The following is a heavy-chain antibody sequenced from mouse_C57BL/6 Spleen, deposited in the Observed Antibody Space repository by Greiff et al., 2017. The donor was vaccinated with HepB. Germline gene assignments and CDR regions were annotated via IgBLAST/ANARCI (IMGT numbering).Heavy chain of an antibody. CDR3: ARGYYGSGSDY. V-gene: IGHV1-50*01. CDR2: IDPSDSYT. Sequence: QVQLQQPGAELVKPGASVKLSCKASGYTFTSYWMQWVKQRPGQGLEWIGEIDPSDSYTNYNQKFKGKATLTVDTSSSTAYMQLSRLPSEDSAVYYYARGYYGSGSDYWGQGTTLTVSS. CDR1: GYTFTSYW. D-gene: IGHD1-1*01. J-gene: IGHJ2*01.